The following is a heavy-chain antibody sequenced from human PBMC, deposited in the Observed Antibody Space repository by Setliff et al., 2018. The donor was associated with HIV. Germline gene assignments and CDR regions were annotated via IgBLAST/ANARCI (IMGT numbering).Heavy chain of an antibody. CDR1: GGSFSGYY. CDR2: INHTGST. V-gene: IGHV4-34*01. D-gene: IGHD3-10*01. CDR3: ARVYYGSGSSDAFDI. J-gene: IGHJ3*02. Sequence: KASETLSLTCAVYGGSFSGYYWSWIRQPPGKGLEWIGEINHTGSTNCNPSLKSRVTMSVDTSKNQFSLKLSSVTAADTAVYYCARVYYGSGSSDAFDIWGQGTMVTVSS.